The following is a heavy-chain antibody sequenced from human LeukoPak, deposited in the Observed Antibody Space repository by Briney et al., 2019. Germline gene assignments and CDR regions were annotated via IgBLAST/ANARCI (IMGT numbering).Heavy chain of an antibody. Sequence: SETLSLTCAVYGGSFSGYYWSWIRQPPGKGLEWIGEINHSGSTNYNPSLKSRVTISVDTSKNQFSLKLSSVTAADTAVYYCARGLVGPAASDPWGQGTLVTVSS. CDR3: ARGLVGPAASDP. D-gene: IGHD2-2*01. V-gene: IGHV4-34*01. CDR2: INHSGST. CDR1: GGSFSGYY. J-gene: IGHJ5*02.